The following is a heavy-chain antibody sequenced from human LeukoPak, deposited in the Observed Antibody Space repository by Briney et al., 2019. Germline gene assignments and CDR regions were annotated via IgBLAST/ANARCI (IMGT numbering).Heavy chain of an antibody. V-gene: IGHV4-59*02. D-gene: IGHD4-23*01. CDR1: GDSVSSYS. CDR3: ARRKSESAVITLSNWFDP. Sequence: SETLSLTCTVSGDSVSSYSWNWIRQPPGKGLEWIGYIYYSGRTGYNPSLKSRVTMSVDTSKNQFSLKLSSVTAADTALCYCARRKSESAVITLSNWFDPWGQGTLVTVSS. CDR2: IYYSGRT. J-gene: IGHJ5*02.